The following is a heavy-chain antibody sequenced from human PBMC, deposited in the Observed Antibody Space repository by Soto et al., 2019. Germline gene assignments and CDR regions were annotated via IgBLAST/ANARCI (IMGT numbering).Heavy chain of an antibody. CDR3: AKYGWIFGVVIRSDYYYYGMDV. J-gene: IGHJ6*02. V-gene: IGHV3-23*01. Sequence: PGGSLRLSCAASGFTFSSYAMSWVRQAPGKGLEWVSAISGSGGSTYYADSVKGRFTISRDNSKNTLYLQMNSLRAEDTAVYYCAKYGWIFGVVIRSDYYYYGMDVWGQGTTVTSP. CDR2: ISGSGGST. CDR1: GFTFSSYA. D-gene: IGHD3-3*01.